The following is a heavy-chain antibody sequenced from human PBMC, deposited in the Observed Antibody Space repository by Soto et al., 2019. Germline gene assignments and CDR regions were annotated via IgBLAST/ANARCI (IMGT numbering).Heavy chain of an antibody. J-gene: IGHJ5*02. CDR2: IDPSDSYT. V-gene: IGHV5-10-1*01. Sequence: PGESLKISCKGSGDSFTSYWSSWVRQMPGKGLEWMGRIDPSDSYTNYSPSFQGHVTISADKSISTAYLQWSSLKASDTAIYYCARFPLYCSGGSCYPNWFDPWGQGTLVTVSS. CDR3: ARFPLYCSGGSCYPNWFDP. CDR1: GDSFTSYW. D-gene: IGHD2-15*01.